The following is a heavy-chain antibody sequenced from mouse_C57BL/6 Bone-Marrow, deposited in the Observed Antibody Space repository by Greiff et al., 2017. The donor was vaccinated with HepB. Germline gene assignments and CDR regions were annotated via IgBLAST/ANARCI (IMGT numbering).Heavy chain of an antibody. J-gene: IGHJ3*01. CDR1: GYTFTSYT. Sequence: VKLVESGAELARPGASVKMSCKASGYTFTSYTMHWVKQRPGQGLEWIGYINPSSGYTKYNQKFKDKATLTADKSSSTAYMQLSSLTSEDSAGYYCARLRAYVAYWGQGTLVTVSA. CDR2: INPSSGYT. CDR3: ARLRAYVAY. V-gene: IGHV1-4*01. D-gene: IGHD1-1*01.